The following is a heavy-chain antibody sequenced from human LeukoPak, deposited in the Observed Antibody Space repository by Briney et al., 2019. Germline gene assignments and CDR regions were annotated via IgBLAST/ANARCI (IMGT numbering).Heavy chain of an antibody. CDR1: GFTFSNYW. CDR3: ARGGTSGSLIY. Sequence: GSLRLSCAASGFTFSNYWMHWVRQDPLKGLVWVSRINSDGGSTGYADSVKGRFTISRDNAKNTLYLQMNSLRAEDTALYYCARGGTSGSLIYWGQGTLVTVSS. D-gene: IGHD1-26*01. CDR2: INSDGGST. J-gene: IGHJ4*02. V-gene: IGHV3-74*01.